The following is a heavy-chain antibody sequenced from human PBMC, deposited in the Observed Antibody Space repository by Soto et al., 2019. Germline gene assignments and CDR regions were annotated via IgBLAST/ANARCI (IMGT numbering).Heavy chain of an antibody. CDR1: GGSISSGGYS. CDR3: ARIIAAQEFFDY. D-gene: IGHD6-6*01. V-gene: IGHV4-30-2*01. Sequence: KPSETLSLTCAVSGGSISSGGYSWSWIRQPPGKGLEWIGYIYHSGSTYYNPSLKSRVTISVDRSKNQFSLKLSSVTAADTAVYYCARIIAAQEFFDYWGQGTLVTVSS. CDR2: IYHSGST. J-gene: IGHJ4*02.